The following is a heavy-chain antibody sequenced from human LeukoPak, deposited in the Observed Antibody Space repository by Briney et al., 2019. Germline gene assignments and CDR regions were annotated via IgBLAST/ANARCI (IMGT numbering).Heavy chain of an antibody. V-gene: IGHV4-34*01. CDR1: GGSFTDYY. CDR3: ARGQYYYYYYMDV. Sequence: SETLSLTCAVYGGSFTDYYWSWIRQPPGKGLEWIGEINHRGSTNYNPSLKSRVTISVDTSKNQFSLKLSSVTAADTAVYYCARGQYYYYYYMDVWGKGTTVTVSS. CDR2: INHRGST. J-gene: IGHJ6*03.